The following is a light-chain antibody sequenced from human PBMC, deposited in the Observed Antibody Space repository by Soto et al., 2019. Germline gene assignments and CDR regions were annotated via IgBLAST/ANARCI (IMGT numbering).Light chain of an antibody. CDR1: QSVSSG. CDR2: DIS. Sequence: ETVMTQSPGTLSVSPGERATLSCWASQSVSSGLAWYQQKPGQAPRLLIYDISTRGTGIPARFSGSGSGTDVTLTISSLQSEDFAVYYCQQYNNWPLPFGPGTKVDIK. J-gene: IGKJ3*01. CDR3: QQYNNWPLP. V-gene: IGKV3-15*01.